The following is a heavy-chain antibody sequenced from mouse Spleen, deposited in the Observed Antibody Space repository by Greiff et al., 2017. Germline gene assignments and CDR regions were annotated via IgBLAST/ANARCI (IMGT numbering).Heavy chain of an antibody. CDR3: ARRKLGRGEIDY. CDR2: INPSTGGT. D-gene: IGHD4-1*01. J-gene: IGHJ2*01. CDR1: GYSFTGYY. Sequence: VQLQQSGPELVKPGASVKISCKASGYSFTGYYMNWVKQSPEKSLEWIGEINPSTGGTTYNQKFKAKATLTVDKSSSTAYMQLKSLTSEDSAVYYCARRKLGRGEIDYWGQGTTLTVSS. V-gene: IGHV1-42*01.